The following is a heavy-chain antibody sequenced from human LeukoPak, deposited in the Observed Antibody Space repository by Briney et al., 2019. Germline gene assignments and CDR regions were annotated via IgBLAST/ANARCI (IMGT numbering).Heavy chain of an antibody. V-gene: IGHV3-23*01. CDR2: ISGSGGST. CDR3: AKVLRFLEWLPDFDY. Sequence: GGSLRLSCAASGFTFSSYSMNWVRQAPGKGLEWVSAISGSGGSTYYADSVKGRFTISRDNSKNTLYLQMNSLRAEDTAVYYCAKVLRFLEWLPDFDYWGQGTLVTVSS. J-gene: IGHJ4*02. D-gene: IGHD3-3*01. CDR1: GFTFSSYS.